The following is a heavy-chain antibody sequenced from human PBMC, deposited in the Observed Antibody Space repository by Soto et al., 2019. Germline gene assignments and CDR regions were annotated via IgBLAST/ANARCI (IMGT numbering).Heavy chain of an antibody. J-gene: IGHJ3*02. CDR1: GGTLSDHG. V-gene: IGHV1-69*06. CDR2: TIPVFNTA. D-gene: IGHD3-10*01. CDR3: ARGVYGSGNYYTGPSAFDI. Sequence: QVQLEQSGAEVKQPGSSVKVSRKASGGTLSDHGVAWLRQAPGQGLEWMGGTIPVFNTAKYAQKFQGRVTVTADKFTNIAYMELSSLRSEDTAFYFCARGVYGSGNYYTGPSAFDIWGQGTMVIVSS.